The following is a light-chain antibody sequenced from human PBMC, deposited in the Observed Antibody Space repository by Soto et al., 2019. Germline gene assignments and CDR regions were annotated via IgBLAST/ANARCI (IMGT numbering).Light chain of an antibody. Sequence: QSVLTQPASVSGSPGQSITISCTGTSSDVGGYDYVSWYQHHPGKVPKLIIYEVSKRPSGVSHRFSGSKSGNTASLTISGLQTEDEDDYYCSSYTTTSALVFGGGTKLTVL. V-gene: IGLV2-14*01. CDR3: SSYTTTSALV. CDR1: SSDVGGYDY. CDR2: EVS. J-gene: IGLJ2*01.